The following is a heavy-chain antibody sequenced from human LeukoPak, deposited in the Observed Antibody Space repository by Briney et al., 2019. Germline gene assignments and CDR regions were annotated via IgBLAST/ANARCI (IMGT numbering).Heavy chain of an antibody. CDR2: MNPNSGNT. Sequence: APVKVSCKASGYTFTSYDINWVRQAPGQGLEWMGWMNPNSGNTGYAQKFQGRVTMTRNTSMSTAYMELSSLRSEDTAVYYCARDVLRYYYYYGMDVWGQGTTVTVSS. D-gene: IGHD3-9*01. V-gene: IGHV1-8*01. CDR1: GYTFTSYD. J-gene: IGHJ6*02. CDR3: ARDVLRYYYYYGMDV.